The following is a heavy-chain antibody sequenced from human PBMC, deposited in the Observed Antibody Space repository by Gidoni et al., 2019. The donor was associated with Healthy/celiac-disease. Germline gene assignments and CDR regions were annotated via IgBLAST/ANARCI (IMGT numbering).Heavy chain of an antibody. J-gene: IGHJ2*01. Sequence: QVQLVASGGGVVQTGRALRLPWAAAGFTFSSYGMHWVRQAPGKGLGWVAVIWYDGSNKYYADSVKGRFTISRDNSKNTLYLQMNSLRAEDTAVYYCARDQGYFDLWGRGTLVTVSS. CDR2: IWYDGSNK. CDR3: ARDQGYFDL. CDR1: GFTFSSYG. V-gene: IGHV3-33*01.